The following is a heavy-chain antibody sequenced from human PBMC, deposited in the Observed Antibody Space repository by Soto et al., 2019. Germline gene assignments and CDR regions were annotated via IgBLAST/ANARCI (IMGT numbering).Heavy chain of an antibody. CDR2: IKQDGSEK. V-gene: IGHV3-7*01. J-gene: IGHJ3*02. CDR3: AREAPDYYGSGSYHPYDALDI. CDR1: GFTFSSYW. Sequence: GGSLRLSCAASGFTFSSYWMSWVRQAPGKGLEWVANIKQDGSEKYYVDSVKGRFTISRDNAKNSLYLQMNSLRAEDTAVYYCAREAPDYYGSGSYHPYDALDIWGQGTMVTVSS. D-gene: IGHD3-10*01.